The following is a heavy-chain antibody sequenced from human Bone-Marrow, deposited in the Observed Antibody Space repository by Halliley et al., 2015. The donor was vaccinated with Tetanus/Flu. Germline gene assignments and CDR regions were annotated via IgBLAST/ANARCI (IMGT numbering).Heavy chain of an antibody. D-gene: IGHD6-13*01. CDR2: ISYGGRT. V-gene: IGHV4-59*01. CDR3: ARDLAGPEGWFDP. J-gene: IGHJ5*02. CDR1: GGSISSYY. Sequence: TLSLTCTVSGGSISSYYWSWMRQPPGKGLEWIGYISYGGRTNYSPSLESRVAISVDTSKNQFSLKLNSATAADTAVYYCARDLAGPEGWFDPWGQGTLVSVSS.